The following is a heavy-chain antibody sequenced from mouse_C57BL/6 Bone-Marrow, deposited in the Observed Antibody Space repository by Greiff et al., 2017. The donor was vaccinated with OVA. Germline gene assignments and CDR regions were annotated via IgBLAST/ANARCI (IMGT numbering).Heavy chain of an antibody. CDR3: GREFPWFAY. V-gene: IGHV10-1*01. Sequence: EVKLMESGGGLVQPKGSLKLSCAASGFSFTTYAMNWVRQAPGKGLEWVARIRSKSNNYATYYADSVKDRFTISRDDSESMLYLQMNNLKTEDTAMYYCGREFPWFAYWGQGTLVTVSA. J-gene: IGHJ3*01. CDR2: IRSKSNNYAT. CDR1: GFSFTTYA.